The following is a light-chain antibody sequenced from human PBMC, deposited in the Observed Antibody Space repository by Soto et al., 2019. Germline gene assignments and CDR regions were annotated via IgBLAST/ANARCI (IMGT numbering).Light chain of an antibody. J-gene: IGKJ5*01. CDR2: GAS. Sequence: ETVMTQSPATLSVSPGERATLSCRASQNVNNNLAWYQQKPGQAPRLLICGASTRATGIPARFSGSGSRTEFTLTISSLQSEDFAVYYCQQYNNWPITFGQGTRLEIK. V-gene: IGKV3-15*01. CDR3: QQYNNWPIT. CDR1: QNVNNN.